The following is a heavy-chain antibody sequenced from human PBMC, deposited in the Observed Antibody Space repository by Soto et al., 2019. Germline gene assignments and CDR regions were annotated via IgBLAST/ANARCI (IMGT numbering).Heavy chain of an antibody. CDR2: IKSKSDGGTA. V-gene: IGHV3-15*01. D-gene: IGHD1-20*01. CDR1: GLTFTNAW. J-gene: IGHJ4*02. Sequence: EVQLVESGGGLVTTGGSLRLSCAASGLTFTNAWMTWVRQAPGKGLEWVGRIKSKSDGGTAEYASPVKGRFTISRDDSKNTMFLQMNSLQSDDTAIYYCSTPKYNALQDDYWGQGTLVTVSS. CDR3: STPKYNALQDDY.